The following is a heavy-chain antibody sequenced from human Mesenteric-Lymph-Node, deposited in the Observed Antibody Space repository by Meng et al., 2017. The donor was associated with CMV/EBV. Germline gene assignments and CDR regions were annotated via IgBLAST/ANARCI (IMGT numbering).Heavy chain of an antibody. J-gene: IGHJ6*02. CDR2: IYPGDSDT. CDR1: GYSFTSYW. CDR3: ARQGIAAAGNIYYYYGMDV. Sequence: GESLKFSCKGSGYSFTSYWIGWVRQMPGKGLEWMGIIYPGDSDTRYSPSFQGQVTISADKSISTAYLQWSSLKASDTAMYYCARQGIAAAGNIYYYYGMDVWGQGTTVTVSS. D-gene: IGHD6-13*01. V-gene: IGHV5-51*01.